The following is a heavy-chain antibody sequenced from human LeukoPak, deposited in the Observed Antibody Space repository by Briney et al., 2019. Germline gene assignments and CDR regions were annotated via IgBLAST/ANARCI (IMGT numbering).Heavy chain of an antibody. V-gene: IGHV1-2*02. D-gene: IGHD6-19*01. J-gene: IGHJ5*02. CDR1: GYTFTGYY. CDR2: INPNSGGT. Sequence: ASVKVSCKASGYTFTGYYMHWVRQAPGQGLEWMGWINPNSGGTNYAQKFQGRVTMTRDTSISTAYMELSRLRADDTAVYYCARAQSYSSGWYGSWFDPWGQGTLVTVSS. CDR3: ARAQSYSSGWYGSWFDP.